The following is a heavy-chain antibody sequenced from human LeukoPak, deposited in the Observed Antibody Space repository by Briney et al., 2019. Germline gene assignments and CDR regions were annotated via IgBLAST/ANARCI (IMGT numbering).Heavy chain of an antibody. D-gene: IGHD1-26*01. J-gene: IGHJ4*02. V-gene: IGHV3-21*01. CDR2: ISSSSNYI. CDR1: GFTFSSYS. Sequence: GGSLRLSCSASGFTFSSYSMIWVRQAPGKGLEWVSSISSSSNYIYYADSVKGRFTISRDNAESSLYLQMNSLRAEDTAVYFCARVDSGSYYGHDYWGQGTLVTVTS. CDR3: ARVDSGSYYGHDY.